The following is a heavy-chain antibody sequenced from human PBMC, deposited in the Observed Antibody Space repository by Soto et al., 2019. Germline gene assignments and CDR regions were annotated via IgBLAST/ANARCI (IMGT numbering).Heavy chain of an antibody. D-gene: IGHD2-2*01. CDR2: INSDGSST. V-gene: IGHV3-74*01. CDR3: TGGPPMYCSSSSCYASPFDY. Sequence: PGGSLRLSCAASGFTLSSYWMHWVRQAPGKGLVWVSRINSDGSSTSYADSVKGRFTISRDNAKNTLYLQMNSLRAEDTAVYYCTGGPPMYCSSSSCYASPFDYWGQGTLVTVSS. CDR1: GFTLSSYW. J-gene: IGHJ4*02.